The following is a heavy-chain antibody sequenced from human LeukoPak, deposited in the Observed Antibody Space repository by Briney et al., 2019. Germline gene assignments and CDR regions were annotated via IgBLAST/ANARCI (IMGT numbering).Heavy chain of an antibody. J-gene: IGHJ3*02. D-gene: IGHD6-19*01. CDR1: GAAVSSYY. V-gene: IGHV4-59*08. CDR2: ISYSGST. CDR3: ARSRYGSAWYGFDI. Sequence: SDTLSLTCSVSGAAVSSYYWSWIRQPPGKGLEWIGYISYSGSTNYKSSLKSRVTISVDTSKNQFSLRLSSVTAADTAVYYCARSRYGSAWYGFDIWGQGTMVTVSS.